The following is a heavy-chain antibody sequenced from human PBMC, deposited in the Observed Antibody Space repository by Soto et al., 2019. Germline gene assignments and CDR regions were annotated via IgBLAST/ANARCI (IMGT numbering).Heavy chain of an antibody. CDR1: GFTFISHW. V-gene: IGHV3-74*01. D-gene: IGHD3-3*02. Sequence: EVQLVESGGGLVQPGGSLRLSCAASGFTFISHWIHWVRQAPGKGLVWVSRINVDGSNRNYADSVKGRLTICRDNAKNTVYLQMISLRADDSAVYFCAIGIYQKYGMDVWGQGTTV. J-gene: IGHJ6*02. CDR2: INVDGSNR. CDR3: AIGIYQKYGMDV.